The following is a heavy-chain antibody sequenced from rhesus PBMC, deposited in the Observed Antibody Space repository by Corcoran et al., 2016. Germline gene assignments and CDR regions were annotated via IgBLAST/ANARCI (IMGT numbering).Heavy chain of an antibody. CDR2: IGGSSGST. Sequence: QVQLQESGPGLVKPTETLSLTGAGSGGAISGYWWGWIRPPPGKGLECIGYIGGSSGSTSYNPSLKSRVTISTDTSKNQFSLKLSSVTAADTAVYYCARDLRGSSWEARLDYWGQGVLVTVSS. D-gene: IGHD6-13*01. J-gene: IGHJ4*01. V-gene: IGHV4-165*01. CDR1: GGAISGYW. CDR3: ARDLRGSSWEARLDY.